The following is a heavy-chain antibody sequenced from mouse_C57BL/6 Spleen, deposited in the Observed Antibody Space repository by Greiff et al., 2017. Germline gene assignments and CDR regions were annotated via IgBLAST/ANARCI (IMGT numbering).Heavy chain of an antibody. Sequence: VQLKESGGGLVQPGGSMKLSCVASGFTFSNYWMNWVRQSPEKGLEWVAQIRLKSDNYATHYAESVKGRFTISRDDSKSSVYLQMNNLRAEDTGSYYCTEDYYGSSYGGETYWGQGTLVTVSA. CDR2: IRLKSDNYAT. D-gene: IGHD1-1*01. V-gene: IGHV6-3*01. J-gene: IGHJ3*01. CDR1: GFTFSNYW. CDR3: TEDYYGSSYGGETY.